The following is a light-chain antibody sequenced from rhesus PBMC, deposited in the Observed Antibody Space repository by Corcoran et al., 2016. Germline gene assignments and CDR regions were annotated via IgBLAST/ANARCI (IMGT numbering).Light chain of an antibody. J-gene: IGKJ2*01. Sequence: DIQMTQSPSSLSASVGDRVTITCRASQDIRSFLVWYQQKPGKAPNLLVYYSTTLQSGVPPRFSGSGSGTEFALTISSLHPEDFATYYGQQYYGLPYSFGRGTKLEI. CDR1: QDIRSF. V-gene: IGKV1-25*01. CDR2: YST. CDR3: QQYYGLPYS.